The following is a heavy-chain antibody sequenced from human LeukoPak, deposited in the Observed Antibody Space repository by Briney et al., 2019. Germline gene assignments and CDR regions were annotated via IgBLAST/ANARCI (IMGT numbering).Heavy chain of an antibody. D-gene: IGHD1-1*01. J-gene: IGHJ4*02. V-gene: IGHV3-15*01. Sequence: GGSLRLSCAASGFSFSNAWMSWVRQAPGKGLEWVGRIKSKTDGGTTDYAAPVKGRFTISRDDSKNTLYLQMNSLKTEDTAVYYCTTVRNWNDAGDYWGQGTLVTVSS. CDR3: TTVRNWNDAGDY. CDR2: IKSKTDGGTT. CDR1: GFSFSNAW.